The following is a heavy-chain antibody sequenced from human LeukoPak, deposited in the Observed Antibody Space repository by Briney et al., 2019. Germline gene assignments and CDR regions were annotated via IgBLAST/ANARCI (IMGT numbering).Heavy chain of an antibody. CDR3: TRDRGTYNWLDP. V-gene: IGHV3-73*01. Sequence: PGGSLRLSCAASGFTLSDSAIHWVRQASGRGLEWVALIDRPANSYATAYGASVGVRFTISRDDSKNTAYLQMDSLKTEDTALYYCTRDRGTYNWLDPWGQGTLVTVSS. CDR2: IDRPANSYAT. J-gene: IGHJ5*02. CDR1: GFTLSDSA. D-gene: IGHD1-26*01.